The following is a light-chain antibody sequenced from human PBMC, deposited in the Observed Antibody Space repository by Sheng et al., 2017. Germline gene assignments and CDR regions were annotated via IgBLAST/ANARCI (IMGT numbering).Light chain of an antibody. CDR3: QHYNSWPLT. CDR1: QSVGSD. J-gene: IGKJ4*01. V-gene: IGKV3-15*01. CDR2: GAS. Sequence: EIVMTQSPATLSVSPGERATLSCRASQSVGSDLAWYQQKPGQTPSLLIYGASSRATGVPARFIGSGSGTEFTLTISSLQSEDFAVYYCQHYNSWPLTFGGGTKVDIK.